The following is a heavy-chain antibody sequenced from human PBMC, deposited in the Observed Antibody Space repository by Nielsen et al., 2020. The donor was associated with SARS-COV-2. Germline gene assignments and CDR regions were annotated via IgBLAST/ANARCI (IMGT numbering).Heavy chain of an antibody. J-gene: IGHJ6*02. CDR1: GYTFTSYD. V-gene: IGHV1-8*01. CDR2: MNPNSGNT. CDR3: ATTFAIFGEVRMDV. D-gene: IGHD3-3*01. Sequence: ASVKVSCKASGYTFTSYDINWVRQATGQGLEWMGWMNPNSGNTGYAQKFQGRVTMTEDTSTDTAYMELSSLRSEDTAVYYCATTFAIFGEVRMDVWGQGTAVTVSS.